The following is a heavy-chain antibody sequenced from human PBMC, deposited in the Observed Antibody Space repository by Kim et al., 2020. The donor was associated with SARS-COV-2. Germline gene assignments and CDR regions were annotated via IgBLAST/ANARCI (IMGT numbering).Heavy chain of an antibody. Sequence: SETLSLTCAVYGGSFSGYYWSWIRQPPGKGLEWIGEINHSGSTNYNPSLKSRVTISVDTSKNQFSLKLSSVTAADTAVYYCARRLYYWDYYFDYWGQGTLVTVSS. V-gene: IGHV4-34*01. D-gene: IGHD3-22*01. CDR3: ARRLYYWDYYFDY. CDR1: GGSFSGYY. J-gene: IGHJ4*02. CDR2: INHSGST.